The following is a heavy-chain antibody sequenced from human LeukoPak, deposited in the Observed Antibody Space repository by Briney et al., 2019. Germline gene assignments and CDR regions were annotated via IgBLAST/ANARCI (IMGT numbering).Heavy chain of an antibody. CDR1: GFTFSSYS. J-gene: IGHJ4*02. V-gene: IGHV3-30*03. D-gene: IGHD3-10*01. CDR3: ARDWGYGSGTYVVY. Sequence: AGGSLRLSCAASGFTFSSYSMNWVRQAPGKGLEWVAVILYDGSNKYYADSVKGRFTISRDNSKNTLYLQMNSLRVEDTAVYYCARDWGYGSGTYVVYWGQGTLVTVSS. CDR2: ILYDGSNK.